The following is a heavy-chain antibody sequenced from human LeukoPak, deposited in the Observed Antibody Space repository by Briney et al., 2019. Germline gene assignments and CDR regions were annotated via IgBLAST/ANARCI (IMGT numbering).Heavy chain of an antibody. V-gene: IGHV3-7*01. D-gene: IGHD3-10*01. J-gene: IGHJ6*03. Sequence: PGGSLRLSCAASGFTFSSYWMSWVRQAPGKGLEWVANIKQDGSEKYYVDSVKGRFTISRDNAKNSLYLQMHSLRAEDTAVYYCARDSGLVTLFIYYYYMDVWGKGTTVTVSS. CDR3: ARDSGLVTLFIYYYYMDV. CDR1: GFTFSSYW. CDR2: IKQDGSEK.